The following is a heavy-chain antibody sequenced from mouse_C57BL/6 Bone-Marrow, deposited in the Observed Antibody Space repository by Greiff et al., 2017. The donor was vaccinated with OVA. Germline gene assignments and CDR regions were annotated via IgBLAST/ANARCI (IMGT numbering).Heavy chain of an antibody. J-gene: IGHJ1*03. Sequence: QVQLQQPGAELVMPGASVKLSCKASGYTFTSYWMHWVKQRPGQGLEWIGEIDPSDSYTNYNQKFKGKSTLTVDKSSSTAYMQLSSLTSEDSVVYYCAREGYFDVWGTGTTVTVSS. V-gene: IGHV1-69*01. CDR1: GYTFTSYW. CDR2: IDPSDSYT. CDR3: AREGYFDV.